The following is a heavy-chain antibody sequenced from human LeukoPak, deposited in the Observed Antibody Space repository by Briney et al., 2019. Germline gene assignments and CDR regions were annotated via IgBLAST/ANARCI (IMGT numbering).Heavy chain of an antibody. Sequence: GGSLRLSCAASGFTVSSNYMSWGREGLGKGLVWVSRINSEGSSTSYACSVKGGVTISRDNAKSTLYLQMNSLRAEDTAVYYCARAEELERLPGPWQYYFDYWGQGTLVTVSS. D-gene: IGHD1-1*01. V-gene: IGHV3-74*01. CDR3: ARAEELERLPGPWQYYFDY. CDR1: GFTVSSNY. CDR2: INSEGSST. J-gene: IGHJ4*02.